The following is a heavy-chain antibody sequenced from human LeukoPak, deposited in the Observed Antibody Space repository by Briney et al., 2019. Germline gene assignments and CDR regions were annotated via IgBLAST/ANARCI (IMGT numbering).Heavy chain of an antibody. Sequence: SETLSLTCNVSGDSISSYYWSWIRQPPGKGLEWIGYIYYSGGTNYNPSLKSLVTISVDTSKNQFSLKLSSVTAADTAVYYCATHERFYGAPSAYYYMVVWGKGTTVTVSS. CDR3: ATHERFYGAPSAYYYMVV. CDR2: IYYSGGT. D-gene: IGHD4-17*01. J-gene: IGHJ6*03. CDR1: GDSISSYY. V-gene: IGHV4-59*08.